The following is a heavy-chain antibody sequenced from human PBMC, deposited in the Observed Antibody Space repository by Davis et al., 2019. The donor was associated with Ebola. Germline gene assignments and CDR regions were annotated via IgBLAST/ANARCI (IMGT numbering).Heavy chain of an antibody. D-gene: IGHD5-18*01. Sequence: SETLSLTCTVSGGSISSGDYYWSWIRQPPGKGLEWIGYIYYSGSTNYNPSLKSRVTISVDTSKNQFSLKLSSVTAADTAGYYCARGRRYSYGPPRYWGQGTLVTVSS. CDR1: GGSISSGDYY. V-gene: IGHV4-61*08. CDR2: IYYSGST. J-gene: IGHJ4*02. CDR3: ARGRRYSYGPPRY.